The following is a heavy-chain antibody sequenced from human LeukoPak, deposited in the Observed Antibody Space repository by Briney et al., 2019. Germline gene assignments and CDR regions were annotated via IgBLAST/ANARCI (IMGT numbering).Heavy chain of an antibody. D-gene: IGHD3-3*01. CDR3: ARGSVGVYYYYMDV. V-gene: IGHV4-59*01. J-gene: IGHJ6*03. CDR2: IYYSGST. CDR1: GGSFSGYY. Sequence: SETLSLTCAVYGGSFSGYYWSWIRQPPGKGLEWIGYIYYSGSTNYNPSLKSRVTMSVDTSKNQFSLKLSSVTAADTAVYYCARGSVGVYYYYMDVWGKGTTVTISS.